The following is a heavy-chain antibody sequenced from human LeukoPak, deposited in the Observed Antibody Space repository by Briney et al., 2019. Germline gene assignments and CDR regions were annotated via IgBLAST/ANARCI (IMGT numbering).Heavy chain of an antibody. Sequence: PSETLSLTCTVPVGSISSLSYHWSWIRQPAGKGLEWIGRIYTSGNTNYNPSLKSRVTISVDTSKNQFSLKLSSVTAADTAVYYCARDSVGVGYCSSTSCLDAFDVWGQGTMVTVSS. CDR2: IYTSGNT. J-gene: IGHJ3*01. D-gene: IGHD2-2*01. CDR3: ARDSVGVGYCSSTSCLDAFDV. V-gene: IGHV4-61*02. CDR1: VGSISSLSYH.